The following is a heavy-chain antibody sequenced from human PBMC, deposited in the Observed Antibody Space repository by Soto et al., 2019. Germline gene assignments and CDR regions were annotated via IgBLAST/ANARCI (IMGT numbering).Heavy chain of an antibody. CDR2: IYWNDDR. D-gene: IGHD5-12*01. J-gene: IGHJ4*02. CDR1: GFSLSTTGVG. Sequence: QITLKESGPTLVKPTQTLTLTCTFSGFSLSTTGVGVGWIRQPPGKALEWLALIYWNDDRRYSPSLKSRLTITTDTSKNQVVLTMTNMDPVDTATYYCAHSASGPCCYYFDYWGQGTLVTVSS. V-gene: IGHV2-5*01. CDR3: AHSASGPCCYYFDY.